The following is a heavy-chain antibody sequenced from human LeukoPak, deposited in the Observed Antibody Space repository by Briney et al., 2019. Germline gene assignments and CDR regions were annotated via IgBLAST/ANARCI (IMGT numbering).Heavy chain of an antibody. D-gene: IGHD2-2*01. CDR3: ARDDIVVVPAAIGVAFDI. CDR1: GYTFTSYG. J-gene: IGHJ3*02. V-gene: IGHV1-18*01. CDR2: ISAYYGNT. Sequence: ASVNVSCKASGYTFTSYGISWVRQAPGQGLEWMGWISAYYGNTNYAQKLQGRVTMTTDTSTSTAYMELRSLRSDDTAVYYCARDDIVVVPAAIGVAFDIWGQGTMVTVSS.